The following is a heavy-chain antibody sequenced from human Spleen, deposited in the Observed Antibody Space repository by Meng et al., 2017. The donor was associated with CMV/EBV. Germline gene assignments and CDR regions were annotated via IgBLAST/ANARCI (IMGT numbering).Heavy chain of an antibody. V-gene: IGHV3-23*01. CDR1: GFTFNNYA. Sequence: SGFTFNNYAMTWVRQAPGKGLEWVSFIGGSGGVTYYADSVKGRSTISRDNSKNTVYLQMNNLRDEDTAVYYCAKDASTYSGSYHFDKWGQGTLVTVSS. J-gene: IGHJ4*02. CDR3: AKDASTYSGSYHFDK. CDR2: IGGSGGVT. D-gene: IGHD1-26*01.